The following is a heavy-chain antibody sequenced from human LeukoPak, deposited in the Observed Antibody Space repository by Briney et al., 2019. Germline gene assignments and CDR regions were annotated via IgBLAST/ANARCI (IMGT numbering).Heavy chain of an antibody. CDR2: INWNGGST. CDR1: GFTFDDYG. J-gene: IGHJ3*02. Sequence: GGSLRLSCAASGFTFDDYGMSWVRQAPGKGLEWGSGINWNGGSTGYADSVKGRFTISRDNAKNSLYLQMNSLRAEDTALYYCARDFDYDSSGFYAFDIWGQGTMVTVSS. D-gene: IGHD3-22*01. V-gene: IGHV3-20*04. CDR3: ARDFDYDSSGFYAFDI.